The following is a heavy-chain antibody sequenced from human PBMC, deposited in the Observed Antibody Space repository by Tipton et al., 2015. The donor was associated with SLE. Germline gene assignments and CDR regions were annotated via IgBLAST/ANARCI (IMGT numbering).Heavy chain of an antibody. CDR1: GGSISSNNYY. D-gene: IGHD1-26*01. V-gene: IGHV4-39*07. J-gene: IGHJ3*02. CDR3: ARSSGGYFDAFDI. Sequence: TLSLTCTVSGGSISSNNYYWGWIRQPPGKGLEWIGSMYYSGTTYYNPSLKSRVTISVDTSKHQFSLQLSSVTAADTAVYYCARSSGGYFDAFDIWGQGTMVTVSS. CDR2: MYYSGTT.